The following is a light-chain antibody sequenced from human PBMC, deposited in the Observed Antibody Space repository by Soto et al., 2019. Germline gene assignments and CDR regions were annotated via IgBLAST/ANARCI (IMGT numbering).Light chain of an antibody. CDR3: SSFTSSNTQV. J-gene: IGLJ2*01. CDR2: DVS. CDR1: SSDVGGYKY. Sequence: QSVLTQPASVSGSPGQSITISCTGTSSDVGGYKYVSWYQQHPGKAPKLMIYDVSNRPSGVSDRFSGSKSGNTASLTISGLQAEDEVDYYCSSFTSSNTQVFGGGTKVTVL. V-gene: IGLV2-14*01.